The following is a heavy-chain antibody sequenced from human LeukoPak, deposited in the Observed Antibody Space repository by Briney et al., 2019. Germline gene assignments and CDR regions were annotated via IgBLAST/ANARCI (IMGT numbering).Heavy chain of an antibody. J-gene: IGHJ5*02. CDR2: IYYTGRT. Sequence: SETLSLTCTVSGASISNSLYFWGWIRQPPGKGLEWIATIYYTGRTYYNPSLRSRVTISVDTSKHQFSLKLNSMTAADTAVYYCATVYNWNDGVSWGQGTLVTVSS. D-gene: IGHD1-20*01. V-gene: IGHV4-39*01. CDR3: ATVYNWNDGVS. CDR1: GASISNSLYF.